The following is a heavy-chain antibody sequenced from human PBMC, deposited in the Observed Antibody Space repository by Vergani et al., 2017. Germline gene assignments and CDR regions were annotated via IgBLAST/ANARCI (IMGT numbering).Heavy chain of an antibody. CDR3: AKGGDFWSPGYMDV. V-gene: IGHV3-9*01. CDR1: GFTFDDYA. CDR2: ISWNSGSI. J-gene: IGHJ6*03. Sequence: EVQLVESGGGLVQPGRSLRLSCAASGFTFDDYAMHWVRQAPGKGLEWVSGISWNSGSIGYADSVKGRFTISRDNAKNSLYLQMNSLRAEDTAVYYCAKGGDFWSPGYMDVWGKGTTVTVSS. D-gene: IGHD3-3*01.